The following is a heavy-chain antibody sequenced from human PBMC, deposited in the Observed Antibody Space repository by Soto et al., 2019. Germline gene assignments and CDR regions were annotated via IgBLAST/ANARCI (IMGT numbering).Heavy chain of an antibody. D-gene: IGHD6-19*01. CDR2: INAGNDNT. J-gene: IGHJ5*02. CDR1: GYTFTSYA. Sequence: QVQLVQSGAEVKKPGASVKVTCKASGYTFTSYAMPWVRQAPGQRLEWMGWINAGNDNTKYSQKFQGRVTITRDTAASTAYMELSSLRSEDTAVYYCASGAAVAQTWFDPWGQGTLVTVSS. CDR3: ASGAAVAQTWFDP. V-gene: IGHV1-3*01.